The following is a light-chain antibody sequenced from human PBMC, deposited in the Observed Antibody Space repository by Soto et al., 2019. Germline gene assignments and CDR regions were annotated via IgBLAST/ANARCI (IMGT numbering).Light chain of an antibody. V-gene: IGKV1-39*01. CDR1: QSISSY. J-gene: IGKJ2*01. CDR2: AAS. CDR3: QQSYSTPYT. Sequence: DIQMTQSPSSLSASVGDRITITCRASQSISSYLNWYQQRPGKAPNLPIYAASSLRSGVPSRFSGRGSGTEFTLTISSLTPEDIATYYCQQSYSTPYTFGQGTKLEIE.